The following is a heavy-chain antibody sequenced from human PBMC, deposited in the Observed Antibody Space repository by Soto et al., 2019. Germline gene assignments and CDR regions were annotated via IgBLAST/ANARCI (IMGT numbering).Heavy chain of an antibody. V-gene: IGHV3-23*01. J-gene: IGHJ6*02. D-gene: IGHD3-3*01. CDR3: AKDSWAIFGVPAGEYYAMDV. CDR2: ISGSGGTT. CDR1: GFTFENYA. Sequence: EVQLLESGGAPVQSEGSLRLSSVASGFTFENYAMSWVRQAPGKGLEWVSAISGSGGTTYYSDSVKGRFTISRDNTKNTVYLQMNDLRVEDAAEYFCAKDSWAIFGVPAGEYYAMDVWGQGTTVTVSS.